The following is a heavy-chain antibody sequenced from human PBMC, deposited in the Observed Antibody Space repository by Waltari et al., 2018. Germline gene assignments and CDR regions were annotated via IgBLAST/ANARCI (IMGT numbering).Heavy chain of an antibody. CDR1: GFTFSNYG. D-gene: IGHD6-13*01. CDR2: IWYDGSNK. V-gene: IGHV3-33*01. J-gene: IGHJ4*02. Sequence: QVQLVESGGGVVQPGRSLRLSCAASGFTFSNYGMHWVRQAPGKGLEWVAVIWYDGSNKYYGDSVKGRFTISRDNSKNTLYLQMNSLRAEDTAVYYCARDNSSSWSFDYWGQGTLVTVSS. CDR3: ARDNSSSWSFDY.